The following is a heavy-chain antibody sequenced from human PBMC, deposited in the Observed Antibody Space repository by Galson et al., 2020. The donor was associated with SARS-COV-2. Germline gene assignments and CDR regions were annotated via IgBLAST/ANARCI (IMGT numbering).Heavy chain of an antibody. V-gene: IGHV1-2*02. CDR2: INPNSGGT. J-gene: IGHJ3*02. CDR3: ALPVTNLDAFDI. D-gene: IGHD1-1*01. Sequence: ASVKVSCKASGYTFTGYYMHWVRQAPGQGLEWMGWINPNSGGTNYAQKFQGRVTMTRDTSISTAYMELSRLRSDDTAVYYCALPVTNLDAFDIWGQGTMVTVSS. CDR1: GYTFTGYY.